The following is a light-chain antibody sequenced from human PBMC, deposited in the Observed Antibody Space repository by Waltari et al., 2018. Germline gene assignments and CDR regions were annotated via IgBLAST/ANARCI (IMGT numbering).Light chain of an antibody. Sequence: SLELTQPLSVSVGRGETASITCGGHNTGSKNVHWYQQKPGQAPVLVIYRDSNRPSGIPERFSGSNSGNTATLTISRAQAGDEADYYCQVWDSSTGVFGTGTKVTVL. CDR1: NTGSKN. V-gene: IGLV3-9*01. CDR2: RDS. J-gene: IGLJ1*01. CDR3: QVWDSSTGV.